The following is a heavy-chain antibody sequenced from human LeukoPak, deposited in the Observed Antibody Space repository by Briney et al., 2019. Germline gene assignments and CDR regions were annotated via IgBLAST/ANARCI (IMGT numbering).Heavy chain of an antibody. CDR3: ASPRGGVELGD. CDR2: ISSASTYI. D-gene: IGHD1-7*01. V-gene: IGHV3-21*01. CDR1: GFPFRSYD. J-gene: IGHJ4*02. Sequence: GGSLGLSCAASGFPFRSYDMNRVRQAPGKGLEWVSSISSASTYIFYADSVKGRFTVSRDNAKNSLYLQMNSLRPEDTAVYYCASPRGGVELGDWGQGTLVIVSS.